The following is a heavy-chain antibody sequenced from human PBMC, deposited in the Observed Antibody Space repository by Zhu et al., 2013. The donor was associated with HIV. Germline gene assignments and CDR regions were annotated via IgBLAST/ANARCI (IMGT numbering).Heavy chain of an antibody. J-gene: IGHJ3*01. Sequence: VQLVESGGGVVQPGRSLRLSCAASGFTFSSYAMHWVRQAPGKGLEWVTFISYDGNSKFYPDSMKGRFTVSRDNSRNTLYLQMNSLTTEDTAVYYCGRPHKDYGDRTSDAFDVWGQGTMVAVSS. CDR3: GRPHKDYGDRTSDAFDV. V-gene: IGHV3-30-3*01. CDR2: ISYDGNSK. CDR1: GFTFSSYA. D-gene: IGHD4-17*01.